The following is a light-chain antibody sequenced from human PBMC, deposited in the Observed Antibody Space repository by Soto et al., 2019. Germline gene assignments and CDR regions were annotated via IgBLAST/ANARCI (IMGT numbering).Light chain of an antibody. Sequence: QSVLTQPASVSGSPGQSITISCTGTSSDVGGYDYVSWYQQHPGKAPKLMIYDVTNRPSGVSNRFSGSKSGNTASLTISGLQAEDEADYYCISYASINTYDFAIGRKVTV. V-gene: IGLV2-14*01. J-gene: IGLJ1*01. CDR3: ISYASINTYD. CDR1: SSDVGGYDY. CDR2: DVT.